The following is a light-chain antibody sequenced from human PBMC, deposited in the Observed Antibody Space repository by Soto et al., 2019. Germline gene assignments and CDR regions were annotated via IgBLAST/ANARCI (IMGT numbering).Light chain of an antibody. CDR3: SSYAGSDNYV. J-gene: IGLJ1*01. CDR2: EVS. V-gene: IGLV2-8*01. CDR1: SSDTGDYNY. Sequence: SVLTQPPSASGSPGQSVTISCSGTSSDTGDYNYVSWYQQHPGKAPKLMIYEVSKRPSGVPDRFSGSKSGNTASLTVSGLQAEDEADYYCSSYAGSDNYVFGTGTKVTV.